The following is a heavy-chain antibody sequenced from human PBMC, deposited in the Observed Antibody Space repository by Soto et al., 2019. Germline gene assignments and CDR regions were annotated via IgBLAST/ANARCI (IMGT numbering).Heavy chain of an antibody. D-gene: IGHD3-10*01. CDR1: GYYFTSYW. CDR3: ARTMVRRITTSFYNYNMYV. J-gene: IGHJ6*02. Sequence: PGESLKISCKASGYYFTSYWLTWVRQMPGKGLEWMGIIYPGDSDTRYSPSFQGQVTISADKSISTAYLQWSSLKASDTAVYYCARTMVRRITTSFYNYNMYVWGQGTTVPVSS. V-gene: IGHV5-51*01. CDR2: IYPGDSDT.